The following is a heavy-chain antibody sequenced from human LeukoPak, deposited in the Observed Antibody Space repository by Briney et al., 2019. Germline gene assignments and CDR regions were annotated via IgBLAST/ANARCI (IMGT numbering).Heavy chain of an antibody. CDR1: GFTFSSYG. D-gene: IGHD3-22*01. Sequence: QTGGSLRLSCAASGFTFSSYGMHWVRQAPGKGLEWVAVISYDGSNKYYADSVKGRFTISRDNSKNTLYLQMNSLRAEDTAVYYCAKDLDYYDSSGYYDYWGQGTLVTVSS. CDR3: AKDLDYYDSSGYYDY. CDR2: ISYDGSNK. V-gene: IGHV3-30*18. J-gene: IGHJ4*02.